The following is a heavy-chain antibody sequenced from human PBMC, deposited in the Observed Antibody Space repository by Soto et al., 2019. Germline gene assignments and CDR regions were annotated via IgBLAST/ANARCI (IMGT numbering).Heavy chain of an antibody. CDR1: GGSISSYY. CDR2: IYYSGST. CDR3: ARDRVYYGSGSYYNVFDY. Sequence: SETLSLTCTVSGGSISSYYWSWIRQPPGKGLEWIGYIYYSGSTNYNPSLKSRVTISVDTPKNQFSLKLSSVTAADTVVYYFARDRVYYGSGSYYNVFDYWGQGTLVTVSS. D-gene: IGHD3-10*01. J-gene: IGHJ4*02. V-gene: IGHV4-59*01.